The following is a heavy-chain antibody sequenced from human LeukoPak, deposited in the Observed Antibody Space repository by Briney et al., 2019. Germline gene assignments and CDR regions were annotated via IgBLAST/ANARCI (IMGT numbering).Heavy chain of an antibody. CDR2: IYSSGSA. Sequence: PSETLSLTCTVSGGSISSYYWSWIRQPAGKGLQWIGRIYSSGSANYNPSLKSRVTMSVDTSKNQFSLRLSSVTAADTAVYYCARAVGYGSGSYHLLDYWGQGTLVTVSS. J-gene: IGHJ4*02. V-gene: IGHV4-4*07. D-gene: IGHD3-10*01. CDR1: GGSISSYY. CDR3: ARAVGYGSGSYHLLDY.